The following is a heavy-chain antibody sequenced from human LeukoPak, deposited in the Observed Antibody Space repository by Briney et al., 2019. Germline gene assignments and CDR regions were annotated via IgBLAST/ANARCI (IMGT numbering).Heavy chain of an antibody. Sequence: PSETLSLTCTVSGGSISSYYWSWIRQPAAKGLEWIGRIYTSGSTNYNPSLKSRVTMSVDTSKNQFSLKLSSVTAADTAVYYCARVGYGDYFGYYYYGMDVWGQGTTVTVSS. D-gene: IGHD4-17*01. CDR3: ARVGYGDYFGYYYYGMDV. CDR2: IYTSGST. V-gene: IGHV4-4*07. J-gene: IGHJ6*02. CDR1: GGSISSYY.